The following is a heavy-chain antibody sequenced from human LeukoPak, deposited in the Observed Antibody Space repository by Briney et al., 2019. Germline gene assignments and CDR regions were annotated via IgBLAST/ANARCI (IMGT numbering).Heavy chain of an antibody. D-gene: IGHD6-19*01. CDR1: GYIFTGYY. J-gene: IGHJ4*02. V-gene: IGHV1-2*02. CDR2: INPNSGDT. Sequence: GASVKVSCKASGYIFTGYYMHWVRQAPGQGLEWMGWINPNSGDTNYAQKFQGRVTMTRDTSISTAYMELSRLRSEDTAVYYCARDGQWLVDWGQGTLVTVSS. CDR3: ARDGQWLVD.